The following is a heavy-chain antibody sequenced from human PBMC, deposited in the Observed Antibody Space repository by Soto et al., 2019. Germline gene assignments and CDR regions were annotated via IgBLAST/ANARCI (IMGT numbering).Heavy chain of an antibody. V-gene: IGHV4-59*01. CDR2: MNNIGRT. CDR1: GAFSSTYY. CDR3: AGSFCRDAVRCNWFDP. D-gene: IGHD2-8*01. Sequence: QVQLQESGPGLVKPSETLSLTCTVSGAFSSTYYWSWIRQPPGKGLEWIGYMNNIGRTNCNPSLKSRVSISLDTSKNPFSLKLSSVIAADTAVYYCAGSFCRDAVRCNWFDPWGLGTLVTASS. J-gene: IGHJ5*02.